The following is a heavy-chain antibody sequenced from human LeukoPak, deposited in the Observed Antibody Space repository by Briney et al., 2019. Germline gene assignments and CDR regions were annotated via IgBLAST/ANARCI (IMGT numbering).Heavy chain of an antibody. D-gene: IGHD3-10*01. CDR3: AKDRRFGEFPGGPLDT. V-gene: IGHV3-30*02. CDR2: IRYDGVNK. CDR1: GFSLSNYG. J-gene: IGHJ5*02. Sequence: GGSLRLSCATSGFSLSNYGMHWVRQAPGKGLEWLAFIRYDGVNKFYGDSVKGRFTISRDNSRDTLYLQMNILRVEDTAIYYCAKDRRFGEFPGGPLDTWGQGALVTVSS.